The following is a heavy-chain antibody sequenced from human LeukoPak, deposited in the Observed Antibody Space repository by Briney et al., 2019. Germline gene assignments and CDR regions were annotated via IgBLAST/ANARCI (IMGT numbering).Heavy chain of an antibody. Sequence: GGSLRLSCAASGFTFSSYEMNWVRQAPGKGLEWVSYISSSGSTIYYADSVKGRFTISRDNAKNSLYLQMNSLRAEDTAVYYCARAPQGFGNRWIDYWGQGTLVTVSS. V-gene: IGHV3-48*03. CDR3: ARAPQGFGNRWIDY. D-gene: IGHD3-10*01. CDR2: ISSSGSTI. J-gene: IGHJ4*02. CDR1: GFTFSSYE.